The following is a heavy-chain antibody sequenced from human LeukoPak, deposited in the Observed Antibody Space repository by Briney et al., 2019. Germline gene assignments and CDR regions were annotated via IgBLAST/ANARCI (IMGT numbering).Heavy chain of an antibody. V-gene: IGHV4-38-2*02. J-gene: IGHJ4*02. CDR1: GYSISSGYY. Sequence: SETLSLTCTASGYSISSGYYWGWIRQPPGKGLEWIGSIYHSGSTYYNPSLKSRVTISVDTSKNQFSLKLSSVTAADTAVYYCARGGLGSSGWYGGYYFDYWGQGTLVTVSS. CDR3: ARGGLGSSGWYGGYYFDY. CDR2: IYHSGST. D-gene: IGHD6-19*01.